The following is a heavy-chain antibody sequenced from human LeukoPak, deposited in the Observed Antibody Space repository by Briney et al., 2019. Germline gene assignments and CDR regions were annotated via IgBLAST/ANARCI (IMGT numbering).Heavy chain of an antibody. J-gene: IGHJ4*02. CDR3: AHSHVDTAMGPFDY. V-gene: IGHV3-30*04. D-gene: IGHD5-18*01. Sequence: GGSLRLSCAASGFTFSSYAMHWVRQAPGKGLEWVAVISYDGSNKYYADSVKGRFTISRDNSKNTLYLQMNSLRAEDTAVYYCAHSHVDTAMGPFDYWGQGTLVTVSS. CDR2: ISYDGSNK. CDR1: GFTFSSYA.